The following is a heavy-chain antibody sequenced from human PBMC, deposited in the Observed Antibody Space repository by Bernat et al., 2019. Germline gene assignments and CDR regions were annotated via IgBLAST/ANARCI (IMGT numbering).Heavy chain of an antibody. Sequence: QVQLVESGGGVVQPGRSLRLSCAASGFTFSSYAMHWVRQAPGKGLEWVAVISYDGSNKYYADSVKGRFTISRDNSKNTLYLQMNSLRAEDTAVYYCARDGGGAARDYYYYYGMDVWGQGTTVTVSS. CDR3: ARDGGGAARDYYYYYGMDV. CDR1: GFTFSSYA. J-gene: IGHJ6*02. V-gene: IGHV3-30-3*01. D-gene: IGHD6-6*01. CDR2: ISYDGSNK.